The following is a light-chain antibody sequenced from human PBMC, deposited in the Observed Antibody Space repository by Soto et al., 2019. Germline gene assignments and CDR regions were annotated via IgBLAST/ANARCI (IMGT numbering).Light chain of an antibody. J-gene: IGKJ1*01. CDR2: GAS. Sequence: EIVLTQSPGTLSLSPGERATLSCRASQSVSSSYLAWYQQKPGQAPRLLIYGASSRATDIPDRFSGSGSGTDFTLTISRLEPEDFAVYYCQQYGSSPGWTFGQGTKVEIK. CDR3: QQYGSSPGWT. CDR1: QSVSSSY. V-gene: IGKV3-20*01.